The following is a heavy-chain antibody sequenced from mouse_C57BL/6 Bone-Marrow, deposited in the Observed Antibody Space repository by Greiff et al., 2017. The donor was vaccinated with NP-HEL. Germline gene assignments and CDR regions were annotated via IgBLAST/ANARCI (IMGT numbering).Heavy chain of an antibody. D-gene: IGHD2-4*01. Sequence: QVQLQQSGAELVRPGTSVKVSCKASGYAFTNYLIEWVKQRPGQGLEWIGVINPGSGGTNYNEEFKGKATLTAGKSSSTAYIQLSSLTSEDSAVYCCARGGIYYDYAWFAYWGQGTLVTVSA. V-gene: IGHV1-54*01. J-gene: IGHJ3*01. CDR1: GYAFTNYL. CDR3: ARGGIYYDYAWFAY. CDR2: INPGSGGT.